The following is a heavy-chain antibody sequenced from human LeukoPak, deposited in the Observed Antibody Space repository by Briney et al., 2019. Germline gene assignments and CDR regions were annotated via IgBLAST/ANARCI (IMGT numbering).Heavy chain of an antibody. CDR2: SSSSSSSI. Sequence: PGGSLRLSCAASGFTFNSYSMNWVCQAPGKGLEWISYSSSSSSSIYYADSVKGRFTISRDNAKNSLYLQTNSLRVEDTAVYYCARACGNYYWYFDLWGRGTLVPVSS. D-gene: IGHD1-26*01. V-gene: IGHV3-48*04. CDR3: ARACGNYYWYFDL. J-gene: IGHJ2*01. CDR1: GFTFNSYS.